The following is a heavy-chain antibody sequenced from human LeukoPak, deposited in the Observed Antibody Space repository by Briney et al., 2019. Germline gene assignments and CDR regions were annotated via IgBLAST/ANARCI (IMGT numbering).Heavy chain of an antibody. D-gene: IGHD3-22*01. V-gene: IGHV3-30-3*01. CDR3: ATASYYDSSGYYSPFFGY. J-gene: IGHJ4*02. CDR2: ISYDGSNK. Sequence: PGRSLRLSCAASGFTFSHYAMHWVRQAPGKGLEWVAVISYDGSNKYYADSVKGRFTISRDNSKNTLYLQVNSLRAEDTAVYYCATASYYDSSGYYSPFFGYWGQGTLVTVSS. CDR1: GFTFSHYA.